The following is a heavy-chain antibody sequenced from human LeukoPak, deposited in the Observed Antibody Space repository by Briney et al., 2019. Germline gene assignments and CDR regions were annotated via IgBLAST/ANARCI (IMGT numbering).Heavy chain of an antibody. V-gene: IGHV1-46*01. CDR2: IDPSGGGT. D-gene: IGHD6-13*01. J-gene: IGHJ4*02. CDR1: GYSFTSYY. Sequence: ASAKVSCKASGYSFTSYYMHWVRQAPGQGLEWMGMIDPSGGGTSYAQKFQGRVTMTRDTSTSTVYMELSSLRSEDTAVYYCARTGAPNSGGWYYFNYWGQGTLVTVSS. CDR3: ARTGAPNSGGWYYFNY.